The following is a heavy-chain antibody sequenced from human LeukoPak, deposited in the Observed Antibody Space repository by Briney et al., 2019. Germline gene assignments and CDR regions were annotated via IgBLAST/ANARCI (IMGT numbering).Heavy chain of an antibody. CDR2: INQSGST. J-gene: IGHJ4*02. V-gene: IGHV4-34*01. D-gene: IGHD4-17*01. Sequence: SETLSLTCTVSGGSISSYYWSWIRQPPGKGLEWIGEINQSGSTNYNPSLKSRVTISLDTSKNQFSLKLSSVTAADTAVYYCARGLRRVTTTPFDYWGQGTLVTVSS. CDR3: ARGLRRVTTTPFDY. CDR1: GGSISSYY.